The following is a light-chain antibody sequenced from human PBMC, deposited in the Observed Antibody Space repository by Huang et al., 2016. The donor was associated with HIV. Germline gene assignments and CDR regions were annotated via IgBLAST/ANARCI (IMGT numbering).Light chain of an antibody. CDR1: QSISSW. Sequence: DIQMTQSPSTLSASVGDRVTITCRASQSISSWLDWYQQKPGKAPKLLIYDASSLERGVPSRFSGSGSGTEFTLTISSLQPDNFATYYCQQYNSYPYTFGQGPSWRSN. J-gene: IGKJ2*01. CDR2: DAS. CDR3: QQYNSYPYT. V-gene: IGKV1-5*01.